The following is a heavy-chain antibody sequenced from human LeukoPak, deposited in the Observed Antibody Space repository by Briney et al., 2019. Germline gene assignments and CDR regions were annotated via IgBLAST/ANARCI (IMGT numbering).Heavy chain of an antibody. V-gene: IGHV3-23*01. J-gene: IGHJ6*03. D-gene: IGHD3/OR15-3a*01. Sequence: GGSLRLSCAVSGFTLGSYAMSCVRPAPGKGPGWVSAISGSGGSTYYADSETGRFTISRDKSKNTLYLQMNSLRAEDTAVYYCAKGPGLNYYYYMDVWGKGTTVTVSS. CDR1: GFTLGSYA. CDR3: AKGPGLNYYYYMDV. CDR2: ISGSGGST.